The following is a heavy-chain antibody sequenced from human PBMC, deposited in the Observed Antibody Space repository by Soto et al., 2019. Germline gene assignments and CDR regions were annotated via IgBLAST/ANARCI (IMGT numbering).Heavy chain of an antibody. CDR1: GYTFTSYG. V-gene: IGHV1-18*01. D-gene: IGHD5-12*01. J-gene: IGHJ6*03. CDR3: ARAPGVGDIVATIGPPYYYYYMDV. CDR2: ISAYNGNT. Sequence: ASVKVSCKASGYTFTSYGISWVRQAPGQGLEWMGWISAYNGNTNYAQKLQGRVTMTTDTSTSTAYMELRSLRSDDTAVYYCARAPGVGDIVATIGPPYYYYYMDVWGKGTTVTVSS.